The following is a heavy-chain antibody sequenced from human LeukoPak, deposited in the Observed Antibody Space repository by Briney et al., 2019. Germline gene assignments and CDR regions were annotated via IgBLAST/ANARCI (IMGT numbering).Heavy chain of an antibody. Sequence: EGSLRLSCAASGFTFSNYWMSWVRQAPGKGLEWVANIKQDGGDKYYVDSVKGRFTISRDYAKNSLYLQMNSLRAEDTAVYYCVRGKVNLDYWGQGTLVTVSS. CDR2: IKQDGGDK. D-gene: IGHD1-14*01. CDR1: GFTFSNYW. V-gene: IGHV3-7*03. J-gene: IGHJ4*02. CDR3: VRGKVNLDY.